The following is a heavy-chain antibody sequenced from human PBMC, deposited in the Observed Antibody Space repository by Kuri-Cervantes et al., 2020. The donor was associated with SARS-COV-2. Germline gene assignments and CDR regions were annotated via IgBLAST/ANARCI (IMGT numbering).Heavy chain of an antibody. CDR3: ARVRNDYYYYYYMDV. V-gene: IGHV3-21*01. Sequence: GESLKISCAASGFTLSSHTMNWVRQAPGKGLEWVSSISSSSSYIFYADSVKGRFTISRDNAKNSLYLQMNSLRAEDTAVYYCARVRNDYYYYYYMDVWGKGTTVTVSS. CDR2: ISSSSSYI. CDR1: GFTLSSHT. J-gene: IGHJ6*03.